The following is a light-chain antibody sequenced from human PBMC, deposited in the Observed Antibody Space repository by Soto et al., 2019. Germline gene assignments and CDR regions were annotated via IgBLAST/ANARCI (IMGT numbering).Light chain of an antibody. CDR2: DAS. V-gene: IGKV3-11*01. J-gene: IGKJ5*01. CDR3: QQRSNWPPGVT. CDR1: KSVSSY. Sequence: EIVLTQSPATLSLSPGERATLSCRASKSVSSYLAWYQQKPGQAPRLLIYDASNRATGIPARFSGSGSGTDFTLTISILGPEAFAVYYCQQRSNWPPGVTFGHGTRLEIK.